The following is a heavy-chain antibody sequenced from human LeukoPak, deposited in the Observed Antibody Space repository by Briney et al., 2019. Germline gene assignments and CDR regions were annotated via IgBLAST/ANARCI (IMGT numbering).Heavy chain of an antibody. CDR1: GFTVSSNY. J-gene: IGHJ4*02. Sequence: PGGSLRLSCAVSGFTVSSNYMTWVRQAPGKGLEWVSIIYSAGNTYYADSVKGRFTISRDNSKNTLYLQMNSLRAEDRAVYYCSRQRRYCSGDNCYSGLDSWGQGTLVTVSS. V-gene: IGHV3-53*01. D-gene: IGHD2-15*01. CDR3: SRQRRYCSGDNCYSGLDS. CDR2: IYSAGNT.